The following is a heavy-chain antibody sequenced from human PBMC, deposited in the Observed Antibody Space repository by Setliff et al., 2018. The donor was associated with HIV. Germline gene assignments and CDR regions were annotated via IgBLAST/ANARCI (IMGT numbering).Heavy chain of an antibody. CDR3: ARDNLYYNLYDGSPVYGMDV. CDR2: ISIGSGGAI. V-gene: IGHV3-21*01. J-gene: IGHJ6*02. CDR1: GFTFRNYK. Sequence: PGGSLRLSCAASGFTFRNYKFNWVRQAPGRGLEWVSSISIGSGGAIDYADSVQGRFTISRENSKNSLYLQMNGLRVEDTGVYYCARDNLYYNLYDGSPVYGMDVWGQGTTVTVSS. D-gene: IGHD3-3*01.